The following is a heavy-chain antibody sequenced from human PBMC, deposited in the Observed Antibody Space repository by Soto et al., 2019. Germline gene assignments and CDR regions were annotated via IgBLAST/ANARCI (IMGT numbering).Heavy chain of an antibody. CDR3: ERHFYYYDSSGYTWFDP. CDR1: GGSISSSSYY. CDR2: IYYSGST. J-gene: IGHJ5*02. V-gene: IGHV4-39*01. D-gene: IGHD3-22*01. Sequence: PSETLSLTCTVSGGSISSSSYYWGWIRQPPGKGLEWIGSIYYSGSTYYNPSLKSRVTISVDTSKNQFSLKLSSVTAADTAVYYCERHFYYYDSSGYTWFDPGGQGTLVTVYS.